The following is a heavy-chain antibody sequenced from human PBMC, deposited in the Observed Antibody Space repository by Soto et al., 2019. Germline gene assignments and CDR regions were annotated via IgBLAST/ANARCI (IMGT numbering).Heavy chain of an antibody. CDR3: AHTKDSSGFLTS. D-gene: IGHD3-22*01. J-gene: IGHJ5*02. CDR2: IHWNDDK. Sequence: SGPTLVNPTQTLTLTCSFSGFSLSVYGVRVIWFRQPPGETLEWLALIHWNDDKRYSPYLKSRLAITKDTSKNQVVLTLTNLDPLDTGTYFCAHTKDSSGFLTSWGQGILVTVSS. V-gene: IGHV2-5*01. CDR1: GFSLSVYGVR.